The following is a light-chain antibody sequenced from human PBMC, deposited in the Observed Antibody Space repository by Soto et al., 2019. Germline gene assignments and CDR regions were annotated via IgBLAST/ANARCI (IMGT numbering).Light chain of an antibody. J-gene: IGKJ1*01. CDR1: QSVSSSY. CDR3: QQYGSSPGT. CDR2: AAS. V-gene: IGKV3-20*01. Sequence: EIVLTQSPGTLSLSPGERATLSCRASQSVSSSYLAWYQQKPGQAPWLLIYAASSRATGIPDRFSGSGSGTDFTLNISRLEPEDFAVYYCQQYGSSPGTFGQGTKVEIK.